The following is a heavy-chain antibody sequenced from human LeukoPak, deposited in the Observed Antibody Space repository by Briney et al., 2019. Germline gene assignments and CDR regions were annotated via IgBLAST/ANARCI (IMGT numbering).Heavy chain of an antibody. Sequence: SETLSLTCTVSGGSISSYYWSWIRQPPGKGLEWIGYIYYSGSTNYNPSLKSRVTISVDTSKNQFSLKLSSVTAADTAVYYCARFRLGHYYDSSGFDYWGQGTLATVSS. J-gene: IGHJ4*02. CDR1: GGSISSYY. CDR3: ARFRLGHYYDSSGFDY. D-gene: IGHD3-22*01. CDR2: IYYSGST. V-gene: IGHV4-59*01.